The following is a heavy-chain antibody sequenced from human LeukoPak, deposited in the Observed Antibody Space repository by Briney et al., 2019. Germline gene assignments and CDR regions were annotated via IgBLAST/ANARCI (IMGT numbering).Heavy chain of an antibody. CDR1: GFTFSSYA. CDR3: AKPGRDCSSTSCYCQH. D-gene: IGHD2-2*01. J-gene: IGHJ1*01. CDR2: ISGSGGST. Sequence: GGSLRLSCAASGFTFSSYAMSWARQAPGKGLEWVSAISGSGGSTYYADSVKGRFTISRDNSKNTLYLQMNSLRAEDTAVYYCAKPGRDCSSTSCYCQHWGQGTLVTVSS. V-gene: IGHV3-23*01.